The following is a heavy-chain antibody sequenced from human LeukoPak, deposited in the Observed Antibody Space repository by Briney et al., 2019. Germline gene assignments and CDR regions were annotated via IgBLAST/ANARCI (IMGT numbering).Heavy chain of an antibody. D-gene: IGHD1-14*01. CDR1: GFTFSSYS. CDR3: ARVPSYYRDFDY. J-gene: IGHJ4*02. Sequence: GGSLRLSCAASGFTFSSYSMNWVRQAPGKGLVWVSRINSDGSSTSYADSVKGRFTISRDNAKNTLYLQMNSLRAEDTAVYYCARVPSYYRDFDYWGQGTLVTVSS. V-gene: IGHV3-74*01. CDR2: INSDGSST.